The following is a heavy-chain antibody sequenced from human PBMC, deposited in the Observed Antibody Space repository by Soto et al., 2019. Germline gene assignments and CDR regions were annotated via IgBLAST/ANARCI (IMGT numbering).Heavy chain of an antibody. Sequence: SETLSLTCAVYGGSFSGYYWSWIRQPPGKGLEWIGEISHSGSTNYNPSLKSRVTISVDTSKNQFSLKLSSVTAADTAVYYCARGGKWELHGMDVWGQGTTVTVSS. D-gene: IGHD1-26*01. CDR2: ISHSGST. CDR3: ARGGKWELHGMDV. CDR1: GGSFSGYY. J-gene: IGHJ6*02. V-gene: IGHV4-34*01.